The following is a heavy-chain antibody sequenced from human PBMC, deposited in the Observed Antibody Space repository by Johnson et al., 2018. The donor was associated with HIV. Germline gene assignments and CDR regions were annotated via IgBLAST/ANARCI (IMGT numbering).Heavy chain of an antibody. D-gene: IGHD4-17*01. J-gene: IGHJ3*02. CDR1: GFTFSNYA. CDR2: IKQDESEK. Sequence: VQLVESGGGVVQPGRSLRLSCAASGFTFSNYAMHWVRQAPGKGLEWVANIKQDESEKYYVDSVKGRFTISRDNAKNSLYLQLNSLRAEDTAVYYCARDASYGDYAFDIWGQGTMVTVSS. CDR3: ARDASYGDYAFDI. V-gene: IGHV3-7*01.